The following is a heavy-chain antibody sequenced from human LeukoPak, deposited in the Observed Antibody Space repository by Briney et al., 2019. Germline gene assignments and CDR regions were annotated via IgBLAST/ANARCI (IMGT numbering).Heavy chain of an antibody. CDR3: AFGYRRYYYGMGV. D-gene: IGHD5-18*01. CDR1: GGSFSGYY. J-gene: IGHJ6*02. Sequence: SETLSLTCAVYGGSFSGYYWSWIRQPPAKGPEGIGEINHSGSTNYNPSLKSRVTISVDTSKNQFSLKLSSVTAADTAVYYCAFGYRRYYYGMGVWGQGTTVTVSS. CDR2: INHSGST. V-gene: IGHV4-34*01.